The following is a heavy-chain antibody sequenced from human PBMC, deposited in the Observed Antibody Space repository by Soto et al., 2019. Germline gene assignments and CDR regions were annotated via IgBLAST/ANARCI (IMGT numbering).Heavy chain of an antibody. CDR3: ARLPIVVVPAANTYYYYYYGMDV. CDR1: GYSFTSYW. Sequence: GESLKISCKGSGYSFTSYWIGWVRQMPGKGLEWMGIIYPGDSDTRYSPSFQGQVTISADKSISTAYLQWSSLKASDTAMYYCARLPIVVVPAANTYYYYYYGMDVWGQGTTVTVSS. J-gene: IGHJ6*02. CDR2: IYPGDSDT. V-gene: IGHV5-51*01. D-gene: IGHD2-2*01.